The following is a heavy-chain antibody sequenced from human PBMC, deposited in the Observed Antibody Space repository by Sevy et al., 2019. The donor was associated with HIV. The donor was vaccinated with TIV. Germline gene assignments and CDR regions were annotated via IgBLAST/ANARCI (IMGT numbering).Heavy chain of an antibody. D-gene: IGHD4-17*01. V-gene: IGHV1-2*02. Sequence: ASVKVSCKASGCIFSDYYIHWVRQAPGQGLEWMAWINSDSGVTNYALRFQGEVTVTRDTSLRTAYLELTNLKSNDTAIYYCARLTTQPTSDLYGLDVWGQGTTVTVSS. CDR2: INSDSGVT. CDR1: GCIFSDYY. J-gene: IGHJ6*02. CDR3: ARLTTQPTSDLYGLDV.